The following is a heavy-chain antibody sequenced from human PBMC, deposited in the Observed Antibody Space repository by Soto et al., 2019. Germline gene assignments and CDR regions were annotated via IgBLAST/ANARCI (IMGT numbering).Heavy chain of an antibody. D-gene: IGHD6-13*01. CDR2: ISYDGSNK. CDR1: GFTFSSYG. V-gene: IGHV3-30*18. Sequence: GGSLRLSCAASGFTFSSYGMHWVRQAPGKGLEWVAVISYDGSNKYYADSVKGRFTISRDNSKNTLYLQMNSLRAEDTAVYYCAKDRLAAAGGDHYYYGMDVWGQGTTVTVSS. J-gene: IGHJ6*02. CDR3: AKDRLAAAGGDHYYYGMDV.